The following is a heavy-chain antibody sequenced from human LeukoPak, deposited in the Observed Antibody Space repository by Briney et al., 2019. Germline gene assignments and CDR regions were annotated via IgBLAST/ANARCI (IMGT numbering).Heavy chain of an antibody. D-gene: IGHD6-13*01. CDR1: GYTFTSYY. V-gene: IGHV1-46*01. J-gene: IGHJ3*02. Sequence: ASVKVSCKASGYTFTSYYMYWVRQAPGQGLEWMGIINPNRGSTSYAQKFQGRVTMTRDMSTSTVYMELSSLRSEDTAVYYCARDLYSSRTNDAFVIWNQGTMVTVSS. CDR3: ARDLYSSRTNDAFVI. CDR2: INPNRGST.